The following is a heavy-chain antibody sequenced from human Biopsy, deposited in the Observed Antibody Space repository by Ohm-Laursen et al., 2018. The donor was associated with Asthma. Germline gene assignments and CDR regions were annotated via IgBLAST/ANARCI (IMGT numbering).Heavy chain of an antibody. D-gene: IGHD1-26*01. CDR2: ILPILGTS. Sequence: ESSVKVSCKASDYVFPRYYISWVRQAPGQGLEWMGGILPILGTSNYAQKFQGRVTITADESTRTAYMELSSLRSEDTAVYYCATPPVGSISYFDSWGQGTLVTVSS. CDR1: DYVFPRYY. V-gene: IGHV1-69*01. J-gene: IGHJ4*02. CDR3: ATPPVGSISYFDS.